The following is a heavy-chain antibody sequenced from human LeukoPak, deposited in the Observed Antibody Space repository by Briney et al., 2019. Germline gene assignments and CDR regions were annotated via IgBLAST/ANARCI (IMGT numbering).Heavy chain of an antibody. CDR2: INHSGST. D-gene: IGHD3-10*01. CDR3: ARPGSSAGWFDP. CDR1: GGSFSGYY. Sequence: PPETLSLTCAVYGGSFSGYYWSWIRQPPGKGLEWIGEINHSGSTNYNPSLKSRVSISVDTSKNQFFLRLSSVSAADTAVYYCARPGSSAGWFDPWGQGNLVTVSS. J-gene: IGHJ5*02. V-gene: IGHV4-34*01.